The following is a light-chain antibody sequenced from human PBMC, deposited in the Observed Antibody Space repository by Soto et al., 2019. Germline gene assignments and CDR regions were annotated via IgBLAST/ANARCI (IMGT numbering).Light chain of an antibody. V-gene: IGKV3-20*01. CDR3: QQYGSSIQT. Sequence: VLTQSPATLSVSPGERVTLSFRARESVDINLAWYQQRPGQPPNLLIFGASHRAPDIPDRFSGSGSGTDFTLTISRLEPEDFAVYYCQQYGSSIQTFGQGTKVDIK. J-gene: IGKJ1*01. CDR2: GAS. CDR1: ESVDIN.